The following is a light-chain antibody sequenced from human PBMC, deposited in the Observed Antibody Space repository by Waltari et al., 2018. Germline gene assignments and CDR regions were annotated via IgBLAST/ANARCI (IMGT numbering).Light chain of an antibody. Sequence: EIVLTQSPGTLSLSPGERATLSCRASQSISRYLAWYQQKPGQAPRLLPYIVSSRATGIPARFSGSGSGTDFTLTISRLEPEDFAVYYCQQYGSSPYTFGQGTKLE. J-gene: IGKJ2*01. V-gene: IGKV3-20*01. CDR2: IVS. CDR3: QQYGSSPYT. CDR1: QSISRY.